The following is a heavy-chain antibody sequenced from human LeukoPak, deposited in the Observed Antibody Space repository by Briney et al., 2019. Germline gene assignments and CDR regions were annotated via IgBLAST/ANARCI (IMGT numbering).Heavy chain of an antibody. Sequence: SETLSLTCTVSGGSISSSSYYWGWIRQPPGEGLEYIGIIYSSGNPPYNPSPKSRVTISVDTSTSHFSLKLRSVTAANTAVYYCARHLGSGWYLFDYWGEGTLVTVSS. CDR3: ARHLGSGWYLFDY. V-gene: IGHV4-39*01. J-gene: IGHJ4*02. D-gene: IGHD6-19*01. CDR2: IYSSGNP. CDR1: GGSISSSSYY.